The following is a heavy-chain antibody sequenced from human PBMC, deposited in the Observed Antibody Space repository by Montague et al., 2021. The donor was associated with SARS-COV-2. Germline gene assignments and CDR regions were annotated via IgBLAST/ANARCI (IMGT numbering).Heavy chain of an antibody. CDR1: GGSISSSSYY. V-gene: IGHV4-39*07. CDR2: NYYSRST. CDR3: ARVGRQQLVRLSGMDV. D-gene: IGHD6-13*01. J-gene: IGHJ6*02. Sequence: SETLSLTCTVSGGSISSSSYYWGWIRQPPGKGLEWIGSNYYSRSTYYNPYLKSRVTISVDTSKNQFSLKLSAVTAADTAVYYCARVGRQQLVRLSGMDVWGQGTTVTVSS.